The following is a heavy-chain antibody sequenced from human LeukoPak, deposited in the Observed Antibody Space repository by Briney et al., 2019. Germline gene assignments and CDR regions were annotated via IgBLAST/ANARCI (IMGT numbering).Heavy chain of an antibody. Sequence: GGSLRLSCAASGFTFSNYWMHWVRQAPGEALMWVSRIKSDGSSTTYADSVKGRFTISRDNAKNTLWLQMDSLRTEDTAVYYCAKGPLRGTAAAIDYWGQGTLVTVSS. CDR3: AKGPLRGTAAAIDY. CDR2: IKSDGSST. D-gene: IGHD2-2*01. J-gene: IGHJ4*02. V-gene: IGHV3-74*01. CDR1: GFTFSNYW.